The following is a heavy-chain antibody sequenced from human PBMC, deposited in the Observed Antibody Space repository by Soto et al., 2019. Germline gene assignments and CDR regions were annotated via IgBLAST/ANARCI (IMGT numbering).Heavy chain of an antibody. CDR3: ARVPCRGQQPANWFDP. Sequence: QVQLVQSGAEVKKPGASVKVSCKASGYTFTGYYMHWVRQAPGQGLEWMGWINPNSGGTNYAQKFQGRVTMTRETSISTAYMELSRLRSDDTAVYYCARVPCRGQQPANWFDPWGQGTLVTVSS. V-gene: IGHV1-2*02. CDR2: INPNSGGT. J-gene: IGHJ5*02. CDR1: GYTFTGYY. D-gene: IGHD6-13*01.